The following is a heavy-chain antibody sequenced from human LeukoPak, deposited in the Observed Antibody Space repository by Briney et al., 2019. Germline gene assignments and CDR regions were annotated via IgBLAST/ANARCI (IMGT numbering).Heavy chain of an antibody. CDR2: IYYSGST. Sequence: PSETLSLTCDVYGDSFSGYYWTWIRQTPGKGLEWIGYIYYSGSTNYNPSLKSRVTISVDTSKNQFSLKLSSVTAADTAVYYCARETAIRYFDYWSQGTLVTVSS. J-gene: IGHJ4*02. CDR1: GDSFSGYY. D-gene: IGHD1-1*01. CDR3: ARETAIRYFDY. V-gene: IGHV4-59*01.